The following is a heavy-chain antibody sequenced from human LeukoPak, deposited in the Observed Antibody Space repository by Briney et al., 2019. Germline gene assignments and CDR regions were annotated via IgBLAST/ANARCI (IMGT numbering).Heavy chain of an antibody. Sequence: SETLSLTCTVSGGSISSYYWSWIRQPPGKGLEWIGYIYYSGSTNYNPSLKSRVTISVDTSKNQFSLKLSSVTAADTAVYYCARDRADSSGYPDYWGQGTLVTVSS. V-gene: IGHV4-59*01. J-gene: IGHJ4*02. CDR3: ARDRADSSGYPDY. D-gene: IGHD3-22*01. CDR2: IYYSGST. CDR1: GGSISSYY.